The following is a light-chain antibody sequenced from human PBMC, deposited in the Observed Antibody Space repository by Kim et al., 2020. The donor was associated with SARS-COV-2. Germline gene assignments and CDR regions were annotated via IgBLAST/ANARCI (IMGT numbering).Light chain of an antibody. CDR1: QSVGDF. CDR2: DAC. J-gene: IGKJ5*01. V-gene: IGKV3-11*01. CDR3: QRSSWPTT. Sequence: SLSPGEGATLSCRASQSVGDFLAWYQQRPGQAPRLLIYDACKTATGIPTRFSGSGSGTDFTLTISTLDPEVFAHYFCQRSSWPTTFGQGTRLEIK.